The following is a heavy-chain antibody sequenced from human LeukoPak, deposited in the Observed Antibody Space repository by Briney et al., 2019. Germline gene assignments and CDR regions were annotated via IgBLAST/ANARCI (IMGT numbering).Heavy chain of an antibody. V-gene: IGHV3-53*01. D-gene: IGHD3-10*01. CDR2: TNSGDTT. Sequence: GGSLRLSCAASGFTVSSNYMSWVRQAPGKGLEWVSTVTNSGDTTYYADSVKGRFTISRDNSKNTLYLQMNNLRAEDTAVYYCAKFLGVSVWYGIIDPWGPGTLVTVSS. CDR3: AKFLGVSVWYGIIDP. CDR1: GFTVSSNY. J-gene: IGHJ5*02.